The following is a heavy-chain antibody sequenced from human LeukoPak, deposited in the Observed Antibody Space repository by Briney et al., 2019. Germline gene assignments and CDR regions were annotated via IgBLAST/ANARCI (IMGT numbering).Heavy chain of an antibody. V-gene: IGHV3-21*01. J-gene: IGHJ6*03. CDR3: ARGFGGLSYYYYYMDV. CDR1: GFTFSSYS. Sequence: PGGSLRLSCAASGFTFSSYSMNWVRQAPGKGLEWVSSISSSSSYIYYADSVKGRFTISRDNAKNSLYLQMNSLRAEDTAVYYCARGFGGLSYYYYYMDVWGKGTTVTVSS. D-gene: IGHD3-10*01. CDR2: ISSSSSYI.